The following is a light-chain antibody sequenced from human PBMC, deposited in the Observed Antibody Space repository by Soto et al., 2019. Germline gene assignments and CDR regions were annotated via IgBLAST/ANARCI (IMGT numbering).Light chain of an antibody. CDR2: GAS. CDR3: QHFDNSLTWT. CDR1: QSITNRY. V-gene: IGKV3-20*01. J-gene: IGKJ1*01. Sequence: ENVLTQSPGTLSLSPGERATLSCRASQSITNRYLTWYQQKPGQAPRLLIYGASSRATGIPDRLSGSGSGTDFTLTISSLEHEDFAVYYCQHFDNSLTWTFGQGTKVEI.